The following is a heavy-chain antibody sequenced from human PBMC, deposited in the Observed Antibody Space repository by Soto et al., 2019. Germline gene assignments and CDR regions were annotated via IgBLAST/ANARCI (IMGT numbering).Heavy chain of an antibody. Sequence: GGSLRLSCAASGFTFSSYGMHWVRQAPGKGLEWVAVIWYDGSNKYYADSVKGRFTISRDNSKNTLYLQMNSLRAEDTAVYYCARDAVTARELLVSWGYYYYVMDDWGQGTTVTVSS. CDR2: IWYDGSNK. CDR1: GFTFSSYG. V-gene: IGHV3-33*01. J-gene: IGHJ6*02. D-gene: IGHD1-26*01. CDR3: ARDAVTARELLVSWGYYYYVMDD.